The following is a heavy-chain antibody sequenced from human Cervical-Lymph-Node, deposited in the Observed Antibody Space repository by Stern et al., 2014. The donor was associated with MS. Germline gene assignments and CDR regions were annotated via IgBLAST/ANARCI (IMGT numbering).Heavy chain of an antibody. CDR1: GYTFTSYD. J-gene: IGHJ4*02. Sequence: QLVQSGAEVKKPGASVKVSCKASGYTFTSYDINWVRQATGQGPEWMGWMNPNSGHTGYAQKFQGRVTMTRNTSISTVYMELSSLRSDDTAVYYCARGYYDSSGPAGFDSWGRGTLVTVSS. V-gene: IGHV1-8*01. CDR3: ARGYYDSSGPAGFDS. D-gene: IGHD3-22*01. CDR2: MNPNSGHT.